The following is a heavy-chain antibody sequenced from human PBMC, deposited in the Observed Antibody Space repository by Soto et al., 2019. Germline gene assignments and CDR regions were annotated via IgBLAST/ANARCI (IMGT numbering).Heavy chain of an antibody. D-gene: IGHD3-16*01. V-gene: IGHV3-30-3*01. J-gene: IGHJ4*02. CDR3: AGFERLGELWDY. CDR1: GFTFSSYA. Sequence: QVQLVESGGGVVQPGRPLRLSCAASGFTFSSYAMHWVRQAPGKGLEWVAVISYDGSNKYYADSVKGRFTISRDNSKNTLYLQMNSLRAEDTAVYYCAGFERLGELWDYWGQGTLVTVSS. CDR2: ISYDGSNK.